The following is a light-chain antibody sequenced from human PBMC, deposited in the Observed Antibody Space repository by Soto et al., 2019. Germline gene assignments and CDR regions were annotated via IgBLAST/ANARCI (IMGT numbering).Light chain of an antibody. V-gene: IGKV1-39*01. Sequence: DIQMTQSPTSLPASVGDRVTITCRASQSISSYLNWYQQKPGKAPNLLIYDATNLQSGVPSRFSGSGSGTDFTLTISSLQPEDFATYYCQQGYSTLRTFGQGTKVDIK. CDR1: QSISSY. CDR2: DAT. J-gene: IGKJ1*01. CDR3: QQGYSTLRT.